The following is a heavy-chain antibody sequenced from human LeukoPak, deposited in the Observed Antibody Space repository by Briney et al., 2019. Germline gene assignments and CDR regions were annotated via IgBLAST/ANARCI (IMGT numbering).Heavy chain of an antibody. J-gene: IGHJ4*02. CDR2: IYYSGST. Sequence: PSETLSLTCTVSGGSISSGDYYWSWIRQPPGKGLEWIGYIYYSGSTYYNPSLKSRVTISVDTSKNQFSLKLSSVTAADTAVYYCARGDSSSWYFDYWGRGTLVTVSS. CDR3: ARGDSSSWYFDY. D-gene: IGHD6-13*01. CDR1: GGSISSGDYY. V-gene: IGHV4-30-4*01.